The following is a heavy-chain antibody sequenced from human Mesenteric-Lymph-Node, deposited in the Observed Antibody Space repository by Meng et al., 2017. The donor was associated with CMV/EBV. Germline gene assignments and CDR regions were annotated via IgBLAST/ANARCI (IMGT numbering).Heavy chain of an antibody. CDR1: GGSISSSSYY. V-gene: IGHV4-39*01. D-gene: IGHD4-17*01. CDR2: IYYSGST. Sequence: SETLSLTCTVSGGSISSSSYYWGWIRQPPGKGLEWIGSIYYSGSTYYNPSLKSRVTISVDTSKNQFSLKLSSVTAADTAVYYCASQDYGVVYGMDVWGQGTTVTVSS. CDR3: ASQDYGVVYGMDV. J-gene: IGHJ6*02.